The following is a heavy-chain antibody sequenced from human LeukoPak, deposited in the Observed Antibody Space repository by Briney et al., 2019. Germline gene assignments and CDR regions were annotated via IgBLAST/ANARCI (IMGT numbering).Heavy chain of an antibody. D-gene: IGHD4-17*01. CDR1: GGSFSGYY. Sequence: PSETLSLTCAVYGGSFSGYYWSWIRQPPGKGLEWIGEINHSGSTNYNPSLKSRVTISVDTSKNQFSLKLSSVTAADTAVYYCASLYGDYDGYWGQGTLVTVSS. J-gene: IGHJ4*02. V-gene: IGHV4-34*01. CDR2: INHSGST. CDR3: ASLYGDYDGY.